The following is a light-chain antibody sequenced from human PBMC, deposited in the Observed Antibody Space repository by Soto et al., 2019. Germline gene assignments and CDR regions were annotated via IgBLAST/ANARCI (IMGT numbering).Light chain of an antibody. J-gene: IGKJ1*01. CDR2: GAS. CDR3: LQHNSYPRT. Sequence: GYRVTITCLASQDIAGYLAWYQHKPGRTPELLIHGASRLQSGVPARFSGSGSGTEFTLTISSLQPEDFATYYCLQHNSYPRTFGQGTKVDIK. V-gene: IGKV1-17*03. CDR1: QDIAGY.